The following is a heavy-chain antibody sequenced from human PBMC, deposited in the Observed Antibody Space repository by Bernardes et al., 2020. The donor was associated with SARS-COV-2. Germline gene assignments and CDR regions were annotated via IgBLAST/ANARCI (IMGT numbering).Heavy chain of an antibody. CDR2: INSYGSST. Sequence: RGSLRLSCAASGFTFSSYWMHWVRQAPGKGLVWVSRINSYGSSTIYADSVKGRFTISRDNAKNTLYLQMNSLRAEDTAVYYCAREGVPAAIHNWFDPWGQGTLITVSS. J-gene: IGHJ5*02. CDR1: GFTFSSYW. V-gene: IGHV3-74*01. D-gene: IGHD2-2*02. CDR3: AREGVPAAIHNWFDP.